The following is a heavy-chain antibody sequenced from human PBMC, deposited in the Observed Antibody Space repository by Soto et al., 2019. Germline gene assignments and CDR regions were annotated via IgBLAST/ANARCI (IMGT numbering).Heavy chain of an antibody. J-gene: IGHJ4*02. CDR3: ARVSGIAAVAFFDY. CDR2: INPNSGGT. CDR1: GDTFTANY. D-gene: IGHD6-13*01. V-gene: IGHV1-2*02. Sequence: ASVKVSCKASGDTFTANYMHWVRQAPGQGLEWMGWINPNSGGTNYAQKFQGRVTMTRDTSISTAYMELSRLRSDDTAVYYCARVSGIAAVAFFDYWGQGTLVTVS.